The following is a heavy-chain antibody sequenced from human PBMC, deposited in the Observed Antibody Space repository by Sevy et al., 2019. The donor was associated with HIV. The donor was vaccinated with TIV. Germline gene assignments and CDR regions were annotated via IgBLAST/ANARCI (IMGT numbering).Heavy chain of an antibody. CDR3: ARAYSNYYYAMDV. V-gene: IGHV4-59*01. D-gene: IGHD4-4*01. CDR1: GDSISGYY. Sequence: SETLSLTCTVSGDSISGYYWSWIRQPPGKGLEWIGYIYYSGRTDYNPSLKSRVIISQDTSKNQFSLKLTSVTAADTAVYFCARAYSNYYYAMDVWGQGTTVNVSS. J-gene: IGHJ6*02. CDR2: IYYSGRT.